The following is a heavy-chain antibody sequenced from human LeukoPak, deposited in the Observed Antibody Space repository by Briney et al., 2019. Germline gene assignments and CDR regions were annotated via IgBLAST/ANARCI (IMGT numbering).Heavy chain of an antibody. J-gene: IGHJ5*02. CDR3: ARAGGWRSPFDP. CDR2: IYYSGST. Sequence: PSETLSLTCTVSGASISGGSYYWSWIRQPPGKGLEWIGYIYYSGSTNYNPSLKSRVTISVDTSKNQFSLKLSSVTAADTAVYYCARAGGWRSPFDPWGRGTLVTVSS. V-gene: IGHV4-61*01. CDR1: GASISGGSYY. D-gene: IGHD2-15*01.